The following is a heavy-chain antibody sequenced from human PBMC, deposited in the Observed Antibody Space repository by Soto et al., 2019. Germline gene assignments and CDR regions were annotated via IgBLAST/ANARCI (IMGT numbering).Heavy chain of an antibody. CDR2: IYYTGTT. V-gene: IGHV4-39*01. J-gene: IGHJ5*02. CDR3: GSPPHSGSLIAP. D-gene: IGHD3-10*01. Sequence: SETLSLTCTVSGDSISSIGNYWGWIRQSPGKGLEWIGSIYYTGTTYYNPSLKSRVTISVDTSRNQFSLKVNSVTAADTAVYICGSPPHSGSLIAPWGGGTLVPV. CDR1: GDSISSIGNY.